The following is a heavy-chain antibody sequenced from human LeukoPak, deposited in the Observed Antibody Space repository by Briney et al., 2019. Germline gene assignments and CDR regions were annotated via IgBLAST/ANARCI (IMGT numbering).Heavy chain of an antibody. CDR3: ARGGYSSGWYGGRFDY. Sequence: ASVKVSCKASGYTFTSYAMHWVRQAPGQRLEWMGWINAGNGNTKYSQKFQGRVTITRDTSASTAYMELSSLRSEDTAVYYCARGGYSSGWYGGRFDYWGQGTLVTVSS. J-gene: IGHJ4*02. V-gene: IGHV1-3*01. CDR1: GYTFTSYA. D-gene: IGHD6-13*01. CDR2: INAGNGNT.